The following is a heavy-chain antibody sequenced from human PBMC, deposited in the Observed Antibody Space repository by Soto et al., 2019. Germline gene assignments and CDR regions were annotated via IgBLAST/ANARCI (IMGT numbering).Heavy chain of an antibody. CDR2: ISGSGGST. D-gene: IGHD6-13*01. V-gene: IGHV3-23*01. J-gene: IGHJ6*02. CDR1: GYSFSSYA. CDR3: AKASFQQRVRCYGMYA. Sequence: GGSPGLSCAASGYSFSSYAMSWVRQAPGKGLEWVSAISGSGGSTYYADSVKGRFTISRDNSKNTLYLQMNSLRAEDTALYYCAKASFQQRVRCYGMYACGLGTTVSVSS.